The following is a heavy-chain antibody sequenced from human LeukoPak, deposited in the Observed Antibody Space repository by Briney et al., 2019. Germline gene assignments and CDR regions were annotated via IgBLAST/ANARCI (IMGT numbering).Heavy chain of an antibody. V-gene: IGHV3-23*01. CDR3: TRTRGCSSTSCYADY. CDR2: ISGSGDST. Sequence: PGGSLRLSCAASGFTVSSNYMSWVRQAPGKGLEWVSGISGSGDSTYYADSVKGRFTISRDNSKNTLYLQMNSLRAEDTALYYCTRTRGCSSTSCYADYWGQGTLVTVSS. J-gene: IGHJ4*02. D-gene: IGHD2-2*01. CDR1: GFTVSSNY.